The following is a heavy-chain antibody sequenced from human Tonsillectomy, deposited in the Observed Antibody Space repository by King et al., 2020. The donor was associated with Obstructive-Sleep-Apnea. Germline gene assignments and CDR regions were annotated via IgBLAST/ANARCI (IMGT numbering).Heavy chain of an antibody. V-gene: IGHV4-31*03. J-gene: IGHJ6*02. CDR1: GGSISSGGFY. Sequence: QLQESGPGLVKPSQTLSLTCTVSGGSISSGGFYWSWIRQHPGKGLEWIGYIYYSGSTYYNPSLKSRLTISVDTSKNQFSLKLSSVTAADTAVDYCASGQGGTYGMDVWGQGTTVTVSS. CDR2: IYYSGST. CDR3: ASGQGGTYGMDV.